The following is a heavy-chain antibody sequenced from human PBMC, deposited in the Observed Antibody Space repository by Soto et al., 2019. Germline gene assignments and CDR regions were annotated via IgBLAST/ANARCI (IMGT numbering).Heavy chain of an antibody. J-gene: IGHJ6*02. D-gene: IGHD3-3*01. Sequence: EVQLVESGGGLVKPGGSLRLSCAASGFTFSSYSMNWVRQAPGKGLEWVSSISSSSSYIYYADSVKGRFTISRDNAKNSLYLQMNSLRAEDTAVYYCATQYDYDFWSGYYTGQYYYYGMDVWGQGTTVTFSS. V-gene: IGHV3-21*01. CDR2: ISSSSSYI. CDR1: GFTFSSYS. CDR3: ATQYDYDFWSGYYTGQYYYYGMDV.